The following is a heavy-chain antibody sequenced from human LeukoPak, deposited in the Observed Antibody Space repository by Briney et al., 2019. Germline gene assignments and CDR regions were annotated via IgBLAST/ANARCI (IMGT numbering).Heavy chain of an antibody. J-gene: IGHJ4*02. V-gene: IGHV3-7*05. CDR2: IKEDGSEK. Sequence: GGSLRLSCAASGFTFSNYWMSWVRQAPGKGLEWVAHIKEDGSEKYYVDSVKGRFTISRDDAKNSLSLQMNILRVEDTAVYYCGKESPGYCTGTSCWDSWGQGNLVTVSS. D-gene: IGHD2-2*01. CDR1: GFTFSNYW. CDR3: GKESPGYCTGTSCWDS.